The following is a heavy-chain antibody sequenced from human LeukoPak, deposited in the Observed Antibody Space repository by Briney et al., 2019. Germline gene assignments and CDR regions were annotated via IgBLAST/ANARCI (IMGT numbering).Heavy chain of an antibody. Sequence: PGGSLRLSCDASGFTFSSFGMSWVRQAPGKGLEWVSSISGRGGTTDYADSVKGRFTISRDNSKSTLYLQMNSLRAEDTAVYYCARTIAVGAKFVDQWGQGSLVAVSS. V-gene: IGHV3-23*01. CDR2: ISGRGGTT. CDR3: ARTIAVGAKFVDQ. D-gene: IGHD1-26*01. J-gene: IGHJ4*02. CDR1: GFTFSSFG.